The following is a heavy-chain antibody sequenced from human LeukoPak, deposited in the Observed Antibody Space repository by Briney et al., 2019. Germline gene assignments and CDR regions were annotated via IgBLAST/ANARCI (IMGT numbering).Heavy chain of an antibody. J-gene: IGHJ5*02. CDR2: INHNGSAV. V-gene: IGHV3-7*01. Sequence: PGRSLRLSCAVSRFPSSGYWMTCVRQAPGKWRFWLGNINHNGSAVYYVDSIKGRFTISRDNAKASLFLQMNNLGVEDTAVYYCARVGHGDGVIDLWGQGALVTVSS. CDR1: RFPSSGYW. D-gene: IGHD4-17*01. CDR3: ARVGHGDGVIDL.